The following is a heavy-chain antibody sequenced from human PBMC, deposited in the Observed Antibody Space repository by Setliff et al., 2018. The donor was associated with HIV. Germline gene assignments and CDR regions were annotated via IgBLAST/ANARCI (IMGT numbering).Heavy chain of an antibody. V-gene: IGHV5-51*01. CDR1: GYSFTNYW. CDR2: VYPGDSSP. CDR3: AKHGFERKSPYNWFDS. J-gene: IGHJ5*01. D-gene: IGHD3-16*01. Sequence: GESLKISCQASGYSFTNYWIGWVRQMPGKGLEWMGIVYPGDSSPKYSPSFQGQVTISADKSINTAYLRWRSLRASDTAIYFCAKHGFERKSPYNWFDSWGQGTLVTVSS.